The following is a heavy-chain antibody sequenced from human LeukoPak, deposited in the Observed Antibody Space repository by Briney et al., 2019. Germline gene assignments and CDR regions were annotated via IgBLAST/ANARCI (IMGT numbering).Heavy chain of an antibody. D-gene: IGHD6-19*01. CDR1: GFTFSNAW. CDR3: TTERRRAVAGTPAFDI. V-gene: IGHV3-15*01. CDR2: IKSKTDGGTT. J-gene: IGHJ3*02. Sequence: GRSLRLSCAASGFTFSNAWMSWVRQAPGKGLEWVGRIKSKTDGGTTDYAAPVKGRFTISRDDSKNTLHLQMNSLKTEDTAVYYCTTERRRAVAGTPAFDIWGQGTMVTVSS.